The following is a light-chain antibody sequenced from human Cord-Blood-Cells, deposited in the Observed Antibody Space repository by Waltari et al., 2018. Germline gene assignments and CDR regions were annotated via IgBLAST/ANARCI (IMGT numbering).Light chain of an antibody. V-gene: IGKV1-33*01. CDR2: DAS. CDR3: QQQDNPPFP. J-gene: IGKJ3*01. Sequence: DIQLTQSPSSLSASVGDRVTIPCQASQDISKYLNWYQQNPGKAPKLLIYDASNLETGVPARFSGSGSGTDFTFTISSLEPEVIATYYWQQQDNPPFPFGPGTKVDI. CDR1: QDISKY.